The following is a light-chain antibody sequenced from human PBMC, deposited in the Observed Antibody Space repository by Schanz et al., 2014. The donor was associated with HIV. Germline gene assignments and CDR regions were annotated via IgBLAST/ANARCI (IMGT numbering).Light chain of an antibody. CDR2: AAS. CDR1: QGFNDW. CDR3: QQTDSFPLT. J-gene: IGKJ1*01. V-gene: IGKV1-12*01. Sequence: DFQLTQSPSSVSASVGDRVTITCRASQGFNDWIAWYQQKPGEAPKLLIYAASILQRGVPSRFSGSGSGTDFTLTISSLQPEDLGTYYCQQTDSFPLTFGQGTKVEIK.